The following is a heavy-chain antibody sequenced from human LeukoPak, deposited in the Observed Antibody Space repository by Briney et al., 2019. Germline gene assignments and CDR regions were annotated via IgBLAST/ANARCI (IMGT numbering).Heavy chain of an antibody. CDR2: ISGSGGST. CDR1: GFTFSSYA. CDR3: AKVSGPYYYDSSGYYYFDY. D-gene: IGHD3-22*01. Sequence: GGSLRLSCAASGFTFSSYAMSWVRQAPGKGLEWVSAISGSGGSTYYADSVKGRFTISRDNSKNTLYLQMNSLRAEDTAVYYCAKVSGPYYYDSSGYYYFDYWGQGTLVTVSS. V-gene: IGHV3-23*01. J-gene: IGHJ4*02.